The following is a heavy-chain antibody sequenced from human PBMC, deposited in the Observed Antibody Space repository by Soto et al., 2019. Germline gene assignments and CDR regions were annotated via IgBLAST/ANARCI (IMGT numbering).Heavy chain of an antibody. Sequence: PGESLKISCKGSGYSFTSYWIGWVRQMPGKGLEWMGIIYPGDSDTRYSPSFQGHVTISADKSISTAYLQWSSLKASDTAMYYCARRAYSSGWHDAFDIPAQGTMVPVSS. CDR3: ARRAYSSGWHDAFDI. V-gene: IGHV5-51*01. D-gene: IGHD6-19*01. J-gene: IGHJ3*02. CDR2: IYPGDSDT. CDR1: GYSFTSYW.